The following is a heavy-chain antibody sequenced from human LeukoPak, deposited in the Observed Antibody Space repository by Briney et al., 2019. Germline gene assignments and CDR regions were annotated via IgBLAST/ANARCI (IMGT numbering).Heavy chain of an antibody. V-gene: IGHV3-7*01. Sequence: PGGSLRLSCTASGLNFRTSWMSWVRQSPGKGLEFLANIRYDGTVKNYMDSVKGRFTISRDNPKNSLYLQMDSLRADDTAVYYCARDPDSSSFDYWGQGVLATVSS. CDR3: ARDPDSSSFDY. CDR1: GLNFRTSW. J-gene: IGHJ4*02. CDR2: IRYDGTVK. D-gene: IGHD6-13*01.